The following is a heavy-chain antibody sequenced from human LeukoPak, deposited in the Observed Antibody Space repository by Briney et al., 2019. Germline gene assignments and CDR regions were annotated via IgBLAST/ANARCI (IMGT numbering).Heavy chain of an antibody. CDR3: ARGLKRGGDCPFDY. CDR2: IYYSGST. Sequence: SETLSLTCTVSGGSISSYYWSWIRQPPGKGLEWIGYIYYSGSTNYNPSLKSRVTISVDTSKNQFSLKPSSVTAADTAVYYCARGLKRGGDCPFDYWGQGTLVTVSS. J-gene: IGHJ4*02. CDR1: GGSISSYY. D-gene: IGHD2-21*01. V-gene: IGHV4-59*01.